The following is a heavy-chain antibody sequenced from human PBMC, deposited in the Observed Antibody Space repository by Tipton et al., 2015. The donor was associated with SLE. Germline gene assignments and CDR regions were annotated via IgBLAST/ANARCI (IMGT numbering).Heavy chain of an antibody. Sequence: VQLVQSGGGLVQPGGSLRLSCAASGFTFSSYEMNWVRQAPGKGLEWVSYISSSGSTIYYADSVKGRFTISRDNAKNSLYLQMNSLRAEDTAVYYCARGYSSSWAENYFDYWGQGTLVTVSS. J-gene: IGHJ4*02. CDR3: ARGYSSSWAENYFDY. CDR2: ISSSGSTI. V-gene: IGHV3-48*03. D-gene: IGHD6-13*01. CDR1: GFTFSSYE.